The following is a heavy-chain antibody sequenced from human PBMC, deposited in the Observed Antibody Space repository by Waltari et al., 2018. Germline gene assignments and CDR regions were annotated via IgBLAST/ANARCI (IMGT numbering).Heavy chain of an antibody. V-gene: IGHV4-30-4*08. D-gene: IGHD1-26*01. CDR3: ARDRWELRGYYYGMDV. J-gene: IGHJ6*02. CDR2: IYYSGST. CDR1: GGSISSGDYY. Sequence: QVQLQESGPGLVKPSQTLSLTCTVSGGSISSGDYYWSWIRQPPGKGLEWIGYIYYSGSTYSNPSLKSRVTISVDTSKNQFSLKLSSVTAADTAVYYCARDRWELRGYYYGMDVWGQGTTVTVSS.